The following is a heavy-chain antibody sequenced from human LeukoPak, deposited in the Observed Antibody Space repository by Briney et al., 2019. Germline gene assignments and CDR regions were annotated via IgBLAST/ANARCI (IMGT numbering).Heavy chain of an antibody. CDR2: IYPGDSDT. V-gene: IGHV5-51*01. D-gene: IGHD2-15*01. CDR3: ARHHRLGYCSGGNCYSDFDS. Sequence: GESLKISCKGSGYSFTTYWIGWVRQMPGKGLEWMGIIYPGDSDTRYSPSFQGQVTISADKSISTAYLQWSSLKAPDTAMYYCARHHRLGYCSGGNCYSDFDSWGQGTLVTVSS. CDR1: GYSFTTYW. J-gene: IGHJ4*02.